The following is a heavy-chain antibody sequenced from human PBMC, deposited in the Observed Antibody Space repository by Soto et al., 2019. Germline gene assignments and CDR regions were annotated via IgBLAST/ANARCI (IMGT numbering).Heavy chain of an antibody. CDR3: ARDGYNHLPFDY. D-gene: IGHD1-1*01. CDR1: GFTLSTYA. J-gene: IGHJ4*02. CDR2: ISGTGADS. V-gene: IGHV3-23*04. Sequence: EVQLVESGGGLEQPGGSLRLACAASGFTLSTYAMSWVRQTPGKGLEWASHISGTGADSQYADSVKGRFTISRDNSKNMLFLQMNSLRVEDTAVYYCARDGYNHLPFDYWGQGTPVTVSS.